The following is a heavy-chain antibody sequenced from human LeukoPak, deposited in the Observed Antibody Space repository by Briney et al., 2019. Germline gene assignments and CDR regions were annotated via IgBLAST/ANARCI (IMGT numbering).Heavy chain of an antibody. V-gene: IGHV1-2*02. D-gene: IGHD3-10*01. Sequence: ASVKVSCKASGYRFSDYYMFWIRQAPGQGIEWVGWTNPKTGVTSYAQKFQGRVTVTTDTSITTLYMELNSLISDDTAVYYCARDHVSGKDDRNFDYWGQGTLVTVSS. CDR1: GYRFSDYY. CDR3: ARDHVSGKDDRNFDY. J-gene: IGHJ4*02. CDR2: TNPKTGVT.